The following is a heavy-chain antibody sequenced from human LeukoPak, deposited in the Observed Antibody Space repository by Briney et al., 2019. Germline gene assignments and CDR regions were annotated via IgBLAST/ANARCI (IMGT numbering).Heavy chain of an antibody. V-gene: IGHV1-2*02. CDR1: GYTFTDYY. CDR2: IYPNSGGT. CDR3: ARDFSQYTGY. Sequence: ASVKVSCKASGYTFTDYYIHWVRQAPGQGLEWMGWIYPNSGGTSYAQKFQGRVTMTRDTSITTAYMELTRLRSDDTAVYYCARDFSQYTGYWGQGTLVTVSS. J-gene: IGHJ4*02. D-gene: IGHD2-2*02.